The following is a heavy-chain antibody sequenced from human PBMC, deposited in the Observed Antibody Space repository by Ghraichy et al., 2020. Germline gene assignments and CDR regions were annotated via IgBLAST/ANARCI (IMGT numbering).Heavy chain of an antibody. CDR2: IYHSGST. CDR1: GGSISSGGYS. V-gene: IGHV4-30-2*01. Sequence: SETLSLTCAVSGGSISSGGYSWSWIRQPPGKGLEWIGYIYHSGSTYYNPSLKSRVTISVDRSKNQFSLKLSSVTAADTAVYYCARGRNDYGDPYYFDYWGQGTLVTVSS. CDR3: ARGRNDYGDPYYFDY. D-gene: IGHD4-17*01. J-gene: IGHJ4*02.